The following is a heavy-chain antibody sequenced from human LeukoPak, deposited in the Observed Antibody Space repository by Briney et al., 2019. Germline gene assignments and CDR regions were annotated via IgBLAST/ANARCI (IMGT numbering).Heavy chain of an antibody. CDR2: ISGSSSHI. J-gene: IGHJ4*02. V-gene: IGHV3-21*06. CDR1: GFSFSNYN. D-gene: IGHD2-21*02. CDR3: AKDLERHIVVVTASAVDY. Sequence: GGSLRLSCIASGFSFSNYNINWVRQAPGKGLEWVSSISGSSSHIHYGDSVKGRFTVSRDNAKSSLYLQMNSLRVEDTAVYYCAKDLERHIVVVTASAVDYWGQGTLVTVSS.